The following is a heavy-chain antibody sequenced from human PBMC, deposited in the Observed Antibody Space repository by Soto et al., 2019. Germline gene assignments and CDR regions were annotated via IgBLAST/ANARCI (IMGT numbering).Heavy chain of an antibody. D-gene: IGHD6-13*01. CDR3: ARQEAAAGAYYYYGMDV. V-gene: IGHV1-18*01. J-gene: IGHJ6*02. CDR2: ISAYNGNT. Sequence: ASVKVSCKASGYTFTSYGISWVRQAPGQGLEWMGAISAYNGNTNYAQKLQGRVTMTTDTSTSTAYMELRSLRSDDTAVYYCARQEAAAGAYYYYGMDVWGQGTTVTVSS. CDR1: GYTFTSYG.